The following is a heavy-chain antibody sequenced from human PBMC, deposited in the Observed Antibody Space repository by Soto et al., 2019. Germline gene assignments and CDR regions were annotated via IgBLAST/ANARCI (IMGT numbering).Heavy chain of an antibody. J-gene: IGHJ3*02. Sequence: QITLKESGPTLVKPTQTLTLTCTVSGFSLSTNGVGVGWIRQPPGKALEWLALIYRDDDKRYSPSLKSRLTITKDTSKNQVVLTMTNRDPVDTATYYCTHRADAAFDIWGQGTMVTVSS. CDR3: THRADAAFDI. CDR1: GFSLSTNGVG. V-gene: IGHV2-5*02. CDR2: IYRDDDK. D-gene: IGHD6-19*01.